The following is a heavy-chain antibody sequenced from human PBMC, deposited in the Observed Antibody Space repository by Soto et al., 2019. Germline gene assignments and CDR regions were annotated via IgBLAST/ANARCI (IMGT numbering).Heavy chain of an antibody. CDR1: GYMFNSYG. D-gene: IGHD6-19*01. Sequence: QVQLVQSGAEVKKRGASVKVSCKASGYMFNSYGMSWLRQAPGQGLEWIGWISGDNGKTDLAQKFQGSVTMTTEAPTSTVYMQLTSLRFDDTALYYCARDETYTAGWYFEHWAQGTLVTVPS. J-gene: IGHJ4*02. CDR3: ARDETYTAGWYFEH. V-gene: IGHV1-18*01. CDR2: ISGDNGKT.